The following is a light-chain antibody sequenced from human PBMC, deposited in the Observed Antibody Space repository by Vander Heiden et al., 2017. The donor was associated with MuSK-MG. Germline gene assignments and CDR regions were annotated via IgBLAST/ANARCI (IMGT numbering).Light chain of an antibody. CDR3: QQDKSYSPWT. CDR2: DAS. Sequence: DIQMTQSPSTLSASVGDRVTITCRASQRISSWLAWYQQRSGKAPKLLIYDASSLERGVSSRFSGSGSGKEFTLTISSRQQDDLATYYCQQDKSYSPWTVGQGTKVEIK. J-gene: IGKJ1*01. CDR1: QRISSW. V-gene: IGKV1-5*01.